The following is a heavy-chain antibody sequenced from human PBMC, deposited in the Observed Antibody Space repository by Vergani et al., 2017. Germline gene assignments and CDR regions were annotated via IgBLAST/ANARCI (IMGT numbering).Heavy chain of an antibody. V-gene: IGHV3-23*01. Sequence: EVQLLESGGGLVQPGGSLRLSCAASGFTFSSYAMSWARQPPGKGLEWVSAISGSGGSTYYADSVKGRFTISRDNSKNTLYLQMNSLRAEDTAVYYCAKVPVGYCSSTSCDCWSQATLVTVSS. CDR2: ISGSGGST. J-gene: IGHJ4*02. CDR3: AKVPVGYCSSTSCDC. D-gene: IGHD2-2*01. CDR1: GFTFSSYA.